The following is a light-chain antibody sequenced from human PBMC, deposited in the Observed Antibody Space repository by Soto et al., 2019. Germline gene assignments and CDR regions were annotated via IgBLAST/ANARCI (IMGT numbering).Light chain of an antibody. Sequence: ESVFTQSPGTLSLSPGEIATLSCRASQSVSSSYLAWYQQKPGQAPRLLIYGASSRATGIPDRFSGSGSGTDFTLTISRLEPEDFAVYYCQQYGSSPQTFGQGSKVDIK. CDR3: QQYGSSPQT. CDR1: QSVSSSY. J-gene: IGKJ1*01. V-gene: IGKV3-20*01. CDR2: GAS.